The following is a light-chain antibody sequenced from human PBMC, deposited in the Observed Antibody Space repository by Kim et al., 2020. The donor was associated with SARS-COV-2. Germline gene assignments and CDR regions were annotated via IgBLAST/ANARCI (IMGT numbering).Light chain of an antibody. CDR3: QTWGTGIRV. Sequence: ATVKLTCTPGSGHSDYAIAWHQQQPEKGPRYLMKLNSDGSHSKGDGIPDRFSGSSSGAERYLTISSLQSEDEADYYCQTWGTGIRVFGGGTKLTFL. CDR2: LNSDGSH. CDR1: SGHSDYA. V-gene: IGLV4-69*01. J-gene: IGLJ3*02.